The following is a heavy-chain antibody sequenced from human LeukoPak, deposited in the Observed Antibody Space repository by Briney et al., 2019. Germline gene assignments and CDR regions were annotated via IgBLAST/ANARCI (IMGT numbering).Heavy chain of an antibody. V-gene: IGHV3-74*03. D-gene: IGHD3-10*01. J-gene: IGHJ5*02. Sequence: GGSLRLSCAASGFTFSRYWMHWVRQAPGKGLVWVSRINSDGSGTMYADSVKGRFTISRDNARNTLYLQMNSLRAEDTAVYYCARAGGPEGWFDPWGQGTLVTVSS. CDR1: GFTFSRYW. CDR3: ARAGGPEGWFDP. CDR2: INSDGSGT.